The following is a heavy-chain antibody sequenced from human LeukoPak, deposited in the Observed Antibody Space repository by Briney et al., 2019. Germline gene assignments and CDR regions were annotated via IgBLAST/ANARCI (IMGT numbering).Heavy chain of an antibody. V-gene: IGHV3-23*01. CDR3: AKDTRDWIGELLRQSYYFDY. D-gene: IGHD3-10*01. CDR2: ISGSGGST. J-gene: IGHJ4*02. CDR1: GFTFSYA. Sequence: PGGSLRLSCAASGFTFSYAMSWVRQAPGKGLEWVSAISGSGGSTYYADSVKGRFTISRDNSKNTLYLQMNSLRAEDTAVYYCAKDTRDWIGELLRQSYYFDYWGQGTLVTVSS.